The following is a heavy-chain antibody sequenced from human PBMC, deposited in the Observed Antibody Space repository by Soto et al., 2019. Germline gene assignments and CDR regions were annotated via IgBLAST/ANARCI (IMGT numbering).Heavy chain of an antibody. Sequence: GESLKISCKGSGYNFDTYWINWVRQTPGKGLEWMGRIDPIDSKTKYSPPLEGHITISVDKSISTTYLQWSSLKASDTAIYYCARRIAGASGYYYYAFDVWGQGTAVTVSS. CDR2: IDPIDSKT. CDR3: ARRIAGASGYYYYAFDV. D-gene: IGHD6-13*01. V-gene: IGHV5-10-1*01. J-gene: IGHJ6*02. CDR1: GYNFDTYW.